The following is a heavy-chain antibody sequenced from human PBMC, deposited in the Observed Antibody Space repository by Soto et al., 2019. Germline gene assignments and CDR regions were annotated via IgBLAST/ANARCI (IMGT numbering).Heavy chain of an antibody. CDR2: INSDGSTSST. J-gene: IGHJ6*02. CDR3: ARVSTMVRGVPNPMDV. CDR1: GFTFSSYW. Sequence: EVQLVESGGGVVQPGGSLRLSCAASGFTFSSYWMHWVRQAPGKGLVWVSRINSDGSTSSTTYADSVKGRFTISRDNAKNTLYLQMNSLRAEDTAVYYCARVSTMVRGVPNPMDVWGQGTTVTVSS. V-gene: IGHV3-74*01. D-gene: IGHD3-10*01.